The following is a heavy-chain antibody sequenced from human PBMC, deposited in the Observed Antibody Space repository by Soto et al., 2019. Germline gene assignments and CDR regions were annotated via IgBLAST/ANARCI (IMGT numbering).Heavy chain of an antibody. CDR1: GFTVSTYN. D-gene: IGHD1-26*01. CDR3: ARKLSGAVQGWAYGMDV. V-gene: IGHV3-53*01. J-gene: IGHJ6*02. CDR2: TYSGGST. Sequence: PGGSLRLSCAASGFTVSTYNMIWVRQAPVKGLECVSVTYSGGSTQYADSVKGRFTVSRDNSKNTLYLQMSSLRDEDTAVYYCARKLSGAVQGWAYGMDVWGRGTTVTVSS.